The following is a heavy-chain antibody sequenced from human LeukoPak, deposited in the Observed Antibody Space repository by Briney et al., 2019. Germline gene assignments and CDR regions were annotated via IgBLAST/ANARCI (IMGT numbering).Heavy chain of an antibody. J-gene: IGHJ6*02. CDR2: ISGTGGRT. Sequence: PGGSLRLSCAASGFTFNSYDMSWGRQAPGEGVEWVSAISGTGGRTYYADSVKGRFTISRDNSKNTLYLQMNSLRAEDTAVYYCAKDLAGITMVRGVTDYYYYGMDVWGQGTTVTVSS. CDR3: AKDLAGITMVRGVTDYYYYGMDV. CDR1: GFTFNSYD. V-gene: IGHV3-23*01. D-gene: IGHD3-10*01.